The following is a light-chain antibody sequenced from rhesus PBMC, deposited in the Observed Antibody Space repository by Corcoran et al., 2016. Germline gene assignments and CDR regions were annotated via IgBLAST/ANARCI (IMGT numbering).Light chain of an antibody. CDR2: DAA. J-gene: IGKJ4*01. CDR3: QQCTHWPLT. CDR1: QSAYSS. Sequence: ETVLTQSPATLSLSPGERATLSCRASQSAYSSLAWYQQKPGQPPRLLIYDAASRASGIPDRLSGSGSGTDFTLPLSSLDPEDVGIYYYQQCTHWPLTFGGGTKVELK. V-gene: IGKV3-24*04.